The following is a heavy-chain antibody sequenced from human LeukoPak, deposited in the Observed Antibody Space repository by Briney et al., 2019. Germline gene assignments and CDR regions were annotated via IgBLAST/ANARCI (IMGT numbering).Heavy chain of an antibody. J-gene: IGHJ4*02. CDR2: ISAYNGNT. CDR3: ARDLSSSSRYGGGY. CDR1: GYTFTSYG. V-gene: IGHV1-18*01. Sequence: GASVKVSCKASGYTFTSYGISWVRQAPGQGLEWMGWISAYNGNTNYAQKLQGRVTMTTDTSTSTAYMELRSPRSDDTAVYYCARDLSSSSRYGGGYWGQGTLVTVSS. D-gene: IGHD6-13*01.